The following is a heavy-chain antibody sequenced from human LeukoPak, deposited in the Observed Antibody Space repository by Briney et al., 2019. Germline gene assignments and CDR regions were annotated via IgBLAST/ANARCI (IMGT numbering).Heavy chain of an antibody. CDR3: ARGYDYNWFDS. CDR2: IDIDGGST. Sequence: PGGSLRLSCAASGFTFGSYWMHWVRQPPGKGLVWVSRIDIDGGSTSYADSVKGRFTISRDNAKNTMYLQMNSLRAEDTAVYYCARGYDYNWFDSWGQGTLVTVSS. V-gene: IGHV3-74*01. D-gene: IGHD1-20*01. J-gene: IGHJ5*01. CDR1: GFTFGSYW.